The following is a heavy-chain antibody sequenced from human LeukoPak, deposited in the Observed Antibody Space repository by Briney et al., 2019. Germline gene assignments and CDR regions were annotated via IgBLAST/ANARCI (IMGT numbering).Heavy chain of an antibody. D-gene: IGHD1-14*01. J-gene: IGHJ4*02. CDR2: IKEDGSEK. Sequence: GGSLRLSCAASGLTFSTYWMNWVRQAPGKGLEWVANIKEDGSEKYYVDSVKGRFTISRDNAKNSVYLQMNSLRAEDTAIYYCARNARGPDDYWGQGTVVTVSS. CDR3: ARNARGPDDY. CDR1: GLTFSTYW. V-gene: IGHV3-7*01.